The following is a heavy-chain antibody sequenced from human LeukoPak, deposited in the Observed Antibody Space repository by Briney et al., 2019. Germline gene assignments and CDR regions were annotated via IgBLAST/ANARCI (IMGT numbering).Heavy chain of an antibody. J-gene: IGHJ2*01. CDR2: IHYSGST. D-gene: IGHD3-3*01. CDR1: GGSISSSSFY. Sequence: PSETLSLTCTVSGGSISSSSFYWGWIRQPPGKDLEWIGSIHYSGSTYYNPSLKSRVTISVDTSKNQFSLKLSSVTAADTAVYYCARGTPITIFGVQWYFDLWGRGTLVTVSS. CDR3: ARGTPITIFGVQWYFDL. V-gene: IGHV4-39*07.